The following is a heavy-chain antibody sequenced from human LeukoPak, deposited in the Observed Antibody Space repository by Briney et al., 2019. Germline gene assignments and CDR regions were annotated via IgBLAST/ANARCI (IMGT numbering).Heavy chain of an antibody. Sequence: PGGSLRLSCAASGFTFSTYEMSWVRQAPGKGLEWVGFIRSTASGGTAEYAASVKGRFTISRDDSKSIAYLQMNSLKTEDTAVYYCTRDGRNYGSGRVFDYWGQGTLVTVSS. CDR1: GFTFSTYE. J-gene: IGHJ4*02. CDR3: TRDGRNYGSGRVFDY. V-gene: IGHV3-49*04. CDR2: IRSTASGGTA. D-gene: IGHD3-10*01.